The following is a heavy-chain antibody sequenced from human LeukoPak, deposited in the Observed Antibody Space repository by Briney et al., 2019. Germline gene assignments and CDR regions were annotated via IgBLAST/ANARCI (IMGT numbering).Heavy chain of an antibody. V-gene: IGHV3-53*04. J-gene: IGHJ4*02. Sequence: GGSLRLSCAASGFTVSSNYMSWVRQAPGKGLEWVSVIYSGGSTYYADSVKGRFTISRHNSKNTLYLQMNSLRAEDMAVYDCARVMGPAAPYYFDYWGQGTLVTVSS. CDR2: IYSGGST. CDR3: ARVMGPAAPYYFDY. CDR1: GFTVSSNY. D-gene: IGHD2-2*01.